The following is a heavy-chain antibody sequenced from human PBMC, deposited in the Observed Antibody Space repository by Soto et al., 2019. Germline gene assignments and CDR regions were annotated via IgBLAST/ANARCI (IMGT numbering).Heavy chain of an antibody. CDR3: ARYQGYSDFSSDLFPREGLDV. D-gene: IGHD3-3*01. V-gene: IGHV1-18*01. CDR1: VYTAARYG. Sequence: SVKVSCKASVYTAARYGISWGRPAPGQGLDCMGWISAYNGNTNYAQKLQGRVTMTTDTSTSTAYMELRSLRSDDTAVYYCARYQGYSDFSSDLFPREGLDVWVQGTTVTAP. CDR2: ISAYNGNT. J-gene: IGHJ6*02.